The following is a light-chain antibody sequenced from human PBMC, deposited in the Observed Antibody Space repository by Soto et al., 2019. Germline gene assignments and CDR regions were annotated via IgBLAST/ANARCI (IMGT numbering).Light chain of an antibody. CDR2: TND. CDR1: SSNIGRKV. V-gene: IGLV1-44*01. J-gene: IGLJ3*02. CDR3: AAWDDSMRGLV. Sequence: QSVLTQPPSASGIPVQRVTMSCSGSSSNIGRKVVNWYQHHPGAAPKLLISTNDQRPSGVPDRFSGSKSGTSASLAISGRSSEDEAHYYFAAWDDSMRGLVFGGGTKLTVL.